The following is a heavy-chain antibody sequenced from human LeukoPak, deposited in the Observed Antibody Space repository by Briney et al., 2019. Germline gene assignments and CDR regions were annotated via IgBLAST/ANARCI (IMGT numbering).Heavy chain of an antibody. D-gene: IGHD3-3*01. Sequence: ASVKVSCKASGYTSTGYYMHWVRQAPGQGLEWMGRINPNSRGTNYAQKFQGRVTMTRDTSISTAYMELSRLRSDDTAVYYCASGDYYFWSAYYTPLVGYYYYMDVWGKGTTVTVSS. CDR2: INPNSRGT. J-gene: IGHJ6*03. CDR1: GYTSTGYY. V-gene: IGHV1-2*06. CDR3: ASGDYYFWSAYYTPLVGYYYYMDV.